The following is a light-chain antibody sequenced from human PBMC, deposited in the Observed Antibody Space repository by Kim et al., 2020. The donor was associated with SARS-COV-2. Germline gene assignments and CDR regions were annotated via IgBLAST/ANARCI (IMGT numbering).Light chain of an antibody. CDR2: STS. CDR1: QGIAGF. Sequence: AFVGDSVTITCRASQGIAGFLNWYQHKPGKAPNLLIYSTSTLQTGVPSRFSGGGSGADFTLTISRLQPEDFATYYCQQSYSAPWTFGHGTKVDIK. V-gene: IGKV1-39*01. CDR3: QQSYSAPWT. J-gene: IGKJ1*01.